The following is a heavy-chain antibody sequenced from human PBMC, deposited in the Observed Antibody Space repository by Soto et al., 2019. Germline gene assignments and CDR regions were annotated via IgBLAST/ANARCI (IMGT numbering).Heavy chain of an antibody. V-gene: IGHV1-69*01. D-gene: IGHD2-2*01. Sequence: QAQLEQSGGEVKKPGSSVKVSCKASRVAFSKFIVTWVRQAPGVGLEWVGGIIPVFGAVNDAQKFQGRVPITADESTSTSYMEVNNLRSEDTPVYYCAKVRYSSPMGYYYGMDVWGQGTTVTVSS. CDR1: RVAFSKFI. CDR2: IIPVFGAV. CDR3: AKVRYSSPMGYYYGMDV. J-gene: IGHJ6*02.